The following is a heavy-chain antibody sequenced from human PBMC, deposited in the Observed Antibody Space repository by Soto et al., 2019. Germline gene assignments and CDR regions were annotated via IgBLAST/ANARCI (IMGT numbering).Heavy chain of an antibody. CDR1: GFTFKKYS. V-gene: IGHV3-48*04. Sequence: EVRLEESGGGLVQPGGSLRLSCAASGFTFKKYSMNWVRQAPGKGLEWVSYISGGSKTINYADSVKGRFTISRDNAQNSLYLQMNSLRVEDTAVYYCARASQFGELLIHYWGHGTLVTVSS. J-gene: IGHJ4*01. CDR3: ARASQFGELLIHY. CDR2: ISGGSKTI. D-gene: IGHD2-8*01.